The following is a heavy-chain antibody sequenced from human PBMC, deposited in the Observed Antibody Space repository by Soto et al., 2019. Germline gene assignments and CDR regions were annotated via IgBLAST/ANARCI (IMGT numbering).Heavy chain of an antibody. J-gene: IGHJ6*02. CDR3: VWFGELKLSTDMDV. V-gene: IGHV1-2*02. Sequence: AAVKVSCKASGYTFTGYYMHWVRQAPGQGLEWMGWINPNSGGTNYAQKFQGRVTMTRDTSISTAYMELSRLRSDDTAVYYYVWFGELKLSTDMDVWGQGTTVTVSS. CDR2: INPNSGGT. D-gene: IGHD3-10*01. CDR1: GYTFTGYY.